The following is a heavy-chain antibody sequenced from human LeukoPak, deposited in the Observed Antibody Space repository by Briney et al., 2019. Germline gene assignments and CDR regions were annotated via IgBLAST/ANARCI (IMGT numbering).Heavy chain of an antibody. J-gene: IGHJ4*02. CDR3: ARDAGSSWHN. V-gene: IGHV1-46*01. CDR2: INPGDGST. Sequence: ASVKVSCKASGYIFTTYFMHWVRQAPGQGPEWMGMINPGDGSTTYRQKFKGRVTMTRDMSTRTIYMELSGLKFEDTAVYYCARDAGSSWHNWGQGTLVTVSS. CDR1: GYIFTTYF. D-gene: IGHD6-13*01.